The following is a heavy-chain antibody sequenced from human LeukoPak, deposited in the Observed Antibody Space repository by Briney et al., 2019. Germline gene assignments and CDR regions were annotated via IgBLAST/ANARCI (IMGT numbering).Heavy chain of an antibody. CDR1: GFTFSSYA. J-gene: IGHJ4*02. V-gene: IGHV3-30-3*01. CDR3: ARDWSNYVLDY. CDR2: ISYDGSIK. D-gene: IGHD4-11*01. Sequence: GGSLRLSCAASGFTFSSYAMHWVRQAPGKGLEWVAVISYDGSIKYYADSVKGRFTISRDNSKNTLYLQMNSLRAEDTAVYYCARDWSNYVLDYWGQGTLVTVSS.